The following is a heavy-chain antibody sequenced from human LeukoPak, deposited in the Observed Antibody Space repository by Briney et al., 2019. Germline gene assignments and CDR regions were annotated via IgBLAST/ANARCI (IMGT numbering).Heavy chain of an antibody. V-gene: IGHV4-34*01. D-gene: IGHD3-10*01. CDR3: ARTYYNGSGN. CDR1: GGSFSGYY. J-gene: IGHJ4*02. Sequence: PSETLSLTCAVYGGSFSGYYWSWIRQPPGKGLEWIGEINHSGSTNYNPSLKSRVTISVDTSKNQFSLKLSSVTAADTAVYYCARTYYNGSGNWGQGTLVTVSS. CDR2: INHSGST.